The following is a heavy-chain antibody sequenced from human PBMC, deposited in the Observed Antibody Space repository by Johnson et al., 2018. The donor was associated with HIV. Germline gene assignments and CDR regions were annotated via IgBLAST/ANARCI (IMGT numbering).Heavy chain of an antibody. Sequence: VQLVESGGGLVQPGGSLRLSCVGSGFSFSDHFMDWVRQAPGKGLEWVGRIRNKPSSYSTEYAASVKGRFTISRDNSKNTLYLQMNSLRAEDTAVYYCAKGFFELDDAFDIWGQGTMVTVSS. J-gene: IGHJ3*02. CDR3: AKGFFELDDAFDI. CDR2: IRNKPSSYST. CDR1: GFSFSDHF. V-gene: IGHV3-72*01. D-gene: IGHD3/OR15-3a*01.